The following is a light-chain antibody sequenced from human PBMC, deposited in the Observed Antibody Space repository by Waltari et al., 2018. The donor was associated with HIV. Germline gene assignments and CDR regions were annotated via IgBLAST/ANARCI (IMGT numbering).Light chain of an antibody. CDR2: DAS. CDR1: QRLSSY. CDR3: RQRSNWPPAYT. Sequence: EIVLTQSPATLSLSQGERVTLSCRASQRLSSYLAWYQQKPGQAPRLLIYDASKRAAGIPGRFSGGRSGTDVTLSISSLVIEDFAVYFCRQRSNWPPAYTFGQGTKLEIK. J-gene: IGKJ2*01. V-gene: IGKV3-11*01.